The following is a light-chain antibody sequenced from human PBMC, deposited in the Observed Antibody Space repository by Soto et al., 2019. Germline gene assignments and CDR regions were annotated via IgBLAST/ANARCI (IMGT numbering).Light chain of an antibody. Sequence: DIQMTQSPYTVSASVGDRVSTTSRASQSISSWLAWYQQKPGKAPKLLIYDASSLESGVPSRFSGSGSGTEFTLTITSLQPDDFATYYCQQYNSYPWTFGQGTKVDIK. CDR3: QQYNSYPWT. CDR1: QSISSW. CDR2: DAS. V-gene: IGKV1-5*01. J-gene: IGKJ1*01.